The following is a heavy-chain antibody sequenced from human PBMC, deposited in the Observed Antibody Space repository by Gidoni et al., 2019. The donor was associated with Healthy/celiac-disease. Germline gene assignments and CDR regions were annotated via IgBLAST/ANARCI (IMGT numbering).Heavy chain of an antibody. D-gene: IGHD3-22*01. J-gene: IGHJ5*02. CDR3: ARVDSSGYYGGWFDP. Sequence: EVQLVESGGGLIQHGGSLRLSCAASGFAVSSNYMRWVRQAPGKGLEWVSVIYSGGSTYYADSVKGRFTISRDNSKNTLYLQMNSLRAEDTAVYYCARVDSSGYYGGWFDPWGQGTLVTVSS. V-gene: IGHV3-53*01. CDR1: GFAVSSNY. CDR2: IYSGGST.